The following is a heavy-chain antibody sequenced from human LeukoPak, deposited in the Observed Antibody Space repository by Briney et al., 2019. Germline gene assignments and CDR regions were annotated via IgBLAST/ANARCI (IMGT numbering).Heavy chain of an antibody. CDR3: ARGSGWYLAFDY. CDR2: IRYDGSNK. D-gene: IGHD6-19*01. Sequence: GGSLRLSCAASGFTFSSYGMHWVRQAPGKGLEWVAFIRYDGSNKYYADSVKGRFTISRDNAKNSLYLQMNSLRAEDTAVYYCARGSGWYLAFDYWGQGTLVTVSS. V-gene: IGHV3-30*02. J-gene: IGHJ4*02. CDR1: GFTFSSYG.